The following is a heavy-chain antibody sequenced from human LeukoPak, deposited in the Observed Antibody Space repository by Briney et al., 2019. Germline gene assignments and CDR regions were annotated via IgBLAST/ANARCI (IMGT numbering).Heavy chain of an antibody. J-gene: IGHJ4*02. CDR2: ISRGGDAT. CDR3: ARTGFYDY. D-gene: IGHD3/OR15-3a*01. CDR1: GFTFSNYC. Sequence: GGSLRLSCAASGFTFSNYCMYWVRQAPGKGPEWVSAISRGGDATYYADSVKGRFTISRDNSKNTLYLQMNSLTAEDTAVYYCARTGFYDYWGQGTLVTVSS. V-gene: IGHV3-23*01.